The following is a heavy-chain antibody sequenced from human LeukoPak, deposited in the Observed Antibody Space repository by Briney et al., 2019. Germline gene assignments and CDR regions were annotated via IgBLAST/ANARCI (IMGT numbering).Heavy chain of an antibody. J-gene: IGHJ5*02. CDR3: ARGDCSGGSCYSRWFDP. V-gene: IGHV4-34*01. CDR2: INHSGST. CDR1: GGSISSYY. Sequence: SETLSLTCTVSGGSISSYYWSWIRQPPGKGLEWIGEINHSGSTNYNPSLKSRVTISVDTSKNLFSLKLSSVTAADTAVYYCARGDCSGGSCYSRWFDPWGQGTLVTVSS. D-gene: IGHD2-15*01.